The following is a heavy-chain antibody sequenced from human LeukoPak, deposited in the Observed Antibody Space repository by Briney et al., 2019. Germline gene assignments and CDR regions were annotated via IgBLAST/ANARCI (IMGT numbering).Heavy chain of an antibody. CDR1: GFTFTYDG. CDR2: IRYDGNDK. J-gene: IGHJ5*02. Sequence: GRSLRPSCAASGFTFTYDGMHSVSQAPGKGLEWLAFIRYDGNDKFYAESVKGRFIISRENAKNSLYLQIISLRAEDTAVYYCARNPGIAAPRGWFDPWGQGTLVTVSS. CDR3: ARNPGIAAPRGWFDP. V-gene: IGHV3-33*01. D-gene: IGHD6-13*01.